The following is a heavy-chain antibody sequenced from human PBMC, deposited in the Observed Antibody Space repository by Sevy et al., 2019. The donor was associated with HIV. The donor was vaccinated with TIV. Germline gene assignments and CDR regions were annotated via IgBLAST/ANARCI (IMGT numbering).Heavy chain of an antibody. V-gene: IGHV3-7*01. D-gene: IGHD3-22*01. CDR2: IKQDGSEK. Sequence: GESLKISCAASGFTFSSYWMSWVRQDPGKGLEWVANIKQDGSEKCYVDSVKGRFTISRDNAKNSLYLQMNSLRAEDTAVYYCARDNYYDSSGYYYYYYGMDVWGQGTTVTVSS. CDR3: ARDNYYDSSGYYYYYYGMDV. CDR1: GFTFSSYW. J-gene: IGHJ6*02.